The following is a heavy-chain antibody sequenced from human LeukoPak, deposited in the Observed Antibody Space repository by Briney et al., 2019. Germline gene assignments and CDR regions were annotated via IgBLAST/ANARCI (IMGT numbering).Heavy chain of an antibody. J-gene: IGHJ4*02. CDR2: IYPSGGT. V-gene: IGHV4-4*07. Sequence: SETLSLTCTVSGGSISGFYWSWIRQPAGKGLEWIGRIYPSGGTNYNPSLKSRVTMSTDTSKNQFSLKLTSVTAADTAVYYCARQGVSSYQYYFDYWGQGTLVTVSS. CDR3: ARQGVSSYQYYFDY. CDR1: GGSISGFY. D-gene: IGHD3-22*01.